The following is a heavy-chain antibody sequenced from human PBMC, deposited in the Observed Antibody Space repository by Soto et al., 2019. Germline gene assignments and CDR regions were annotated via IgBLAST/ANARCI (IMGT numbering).Heavy chain of an antibody. J-gene: IGHJ3*02. CDR2: IYHGGST. CDR1: GGSISSDYYS. D-gene: IGHD3-16*01. CDR3: ARLNRLRNDAFDI. Sequence: QVQLQESGSGLVKPSETLSITCAVSGGSISSDYYSWSWIRQPPGKDLEWIGYIYHGGSTYYNPSLRSRVNLSVDTSKNHFSLRLTSVTAADTAVYSCARLNRLRNDAFDIWGQGTLVAVSS. V-gene: IGHV4-30-2*01.